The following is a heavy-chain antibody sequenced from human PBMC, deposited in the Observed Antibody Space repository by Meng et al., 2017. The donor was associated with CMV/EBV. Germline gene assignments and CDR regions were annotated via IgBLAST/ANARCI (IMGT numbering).Heavy chain of an antibody. CDR1: GFTLKTAW. V-gene: IGHV3-15*01. CDR2: IKSKSYGGAA. D-gene: IGHD6-6*01. Sequence: GESLKTSCAASGFTLKTAWMNWVRQAPGKGLEWVGRIKSKSYGGAADYVAAVKGRFTISRDDSEDTLYLQMNSLKIEDSGVYYCMSEEDRITARRGGQGTLVTVSS. J-gene: IGHJ4*02. CDR3: MSEEDRITARR.